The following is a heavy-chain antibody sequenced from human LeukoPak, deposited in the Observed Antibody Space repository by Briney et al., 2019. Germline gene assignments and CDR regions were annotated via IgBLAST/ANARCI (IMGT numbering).Heavy chain of an antibody. D-gene: IGHD1-14*01. V-gene: IGHV3-7*01. Sequence: PGGSLRLSCAASGFTFSSHWMNWVRQAPGKGLEWVAHINQDGSEKYYVDSVKGRFTISRDNAKNSLYLQVHSLRAEDTAVYYCAKDSYRALEYWGQGTLVTVSS. CDR1: GFTFSSHW. J-gene: IGHJ4*02. CDR3: AKDSYRALEY. CDR2: INQDGSEK.